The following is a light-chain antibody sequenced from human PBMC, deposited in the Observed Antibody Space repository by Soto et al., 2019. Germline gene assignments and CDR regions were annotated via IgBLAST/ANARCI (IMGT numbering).Light chain of an antibody. V-gene: IGLV2-8*01. J-gene: IGLJ2*01. CDR2: EVN. CDR3: SSSAGSNKLGV. Sequence: QSALTQPPSASGSPGQSVTISCTGTSSDVGGYKYVSWYQQHPGKAPKLMIYEVNKRPSGVPDRFSGSKSGNRASLPVSGLQDEDEVDCYCSSSAGSNKLGVFGGGTKLTVL. CDR1: SSDVGGYKY.